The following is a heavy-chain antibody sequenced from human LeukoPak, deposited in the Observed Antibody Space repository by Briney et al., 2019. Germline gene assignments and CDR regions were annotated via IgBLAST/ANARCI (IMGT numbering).Heavy chain of an antibody. CDR2: ISYDGSNK. V-gene: IGHV3-30*18. J-gene: IGHJ5*02. Sequence: GGSLRLSCAASGFTFSSYGMHWVRQAPGKGLEWVAVISYDGSNKYYADSVKGRFTISRDNSKNTLYLQMNSLRAEDTAVYYCAKAFSAYENWPPNWFDPWGQGTLVTVSS. D-gene: IGHD5-12*01. CDR1: GFTFSSYG. CDR3: AKAFSAYENWPPNWFDP.